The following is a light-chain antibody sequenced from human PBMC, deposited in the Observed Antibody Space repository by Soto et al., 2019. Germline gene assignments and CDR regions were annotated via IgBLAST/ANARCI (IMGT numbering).Light chain of an antibody. J-gene: IGLJ2*01. V-gene: IGLV1-44*01. CDR2: RNN. CDR1: SSNIGSNT. CDR3: AAWDDSLNGLV. Sequence: QSVLTQPPSACGTPGQRVTISCSGSSSNIGSNTVNWYQQLPGTAPKLLIYRNNQRPSGVPDRFSGSKSGTSASLAISGLQSGDEADYYCAAWDDSLNGLVFGGGTKVTVL.